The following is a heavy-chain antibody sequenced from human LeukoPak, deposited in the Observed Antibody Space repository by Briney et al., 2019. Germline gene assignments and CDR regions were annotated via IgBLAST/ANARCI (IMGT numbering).Heavy chain of an antibody. CDR3: VRTPPNWGFDY. V-gene: IGHV1-8*02. Sequence: VASVKVSCKTSGGTFSNCAISWVRQATGQGLEWLGWMSPNSGDTGYAQKFRGRVTMTSDSSISTAYMELSSLRSEDTAIYYCVRTPPNWGFDYWGQGTLVTVSS. CDR2: MSPNSGDT. CDR1: GGTFSNCA. D-gene: IGHD7-27*01. J-gene: IGHJ4*02.